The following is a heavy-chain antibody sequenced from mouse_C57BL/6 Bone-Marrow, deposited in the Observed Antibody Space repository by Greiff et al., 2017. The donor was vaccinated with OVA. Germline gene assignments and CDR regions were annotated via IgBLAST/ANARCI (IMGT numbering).Heavy chain of an antibody. CDR2: IWWDDDK. CDR3: ARIADGYYALLYFDV. D-gene: IGHD2-3*01. J-gene: IGHJ1*03. CDR1: GFSLSTFGMG. Sequence: QVTLKESGPGILQPSQTLSLTCSFSGFSLSTFGMGVGWIRPPSGKGLEWLAHIWWDDDKYYNPALKSRLTISKDTSKNQVFLKIANVDTADTATDYCARIADGYYALLYFDVWGTGTTVTVSS. V-gene: IGHV8-8*01.